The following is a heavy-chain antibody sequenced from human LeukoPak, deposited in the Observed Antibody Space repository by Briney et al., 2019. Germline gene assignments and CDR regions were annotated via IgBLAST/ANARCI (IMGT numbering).Heavy chain of an antibody. CDR1: GFTFSNYA. V-gene: IGHV3-23*01. D-gene: IGHD5-12*01. CDR3: AKGGYDYVEIGYFDY. CDR2: IIDSTGST. J-gene: IGHJ4*02. Sequence: GGSLRLSCAPSGFTFSNYAMSWVRQAPGKGLEWVSLIIDSTGSTFYADSVKGRFTISRDNSKNTLCLQMNSLRAEDTAVYYCAKGGYDYVEIGYFDYWGQGTLVTVSS.